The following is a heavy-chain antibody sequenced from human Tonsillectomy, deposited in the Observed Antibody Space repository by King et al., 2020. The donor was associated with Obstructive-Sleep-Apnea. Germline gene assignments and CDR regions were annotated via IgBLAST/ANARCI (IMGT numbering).Heavy chain of an antibody. CDR1: GYTFTDYY. V-gene: IGHV1-2*04. Sequence: QLVQSGAEVKKPGASVTVSCKAAGYTFTDYYMHWVRQAPGQGLEWMGWINPNSGGTHYAQKFQGWVTMTRDTSISTAYMELSSLSSDDTAVYYCARELSSSWNEKGLDVWGQGTTVTVSS. J-gene: IGHJ6*02. D-gene: IGHD6-13*01. CDR2: INPNSGGT. CDR3: ARELSSSWNEKGLDV.